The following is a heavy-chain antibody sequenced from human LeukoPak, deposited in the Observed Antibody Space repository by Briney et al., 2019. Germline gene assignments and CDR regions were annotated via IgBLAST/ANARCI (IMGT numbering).Heavy chain of an antibody. J-gene: IGHJ3*02. CDR3: ARSKPPHDAFDI. CDR1: EYSFTSYW. V-gene: IGHV5-51*01. CDR2: IYPGDSDT. Sequence: GESLKISCKGSEYSFTSYWIGWVRQMPGKGLEWMGIIYPGDSDTRYSPSCHGQVTISADKSISTAYLQWSSLNASASVMYNCARSKPPHDAFDIWGQGRMVTDSS.